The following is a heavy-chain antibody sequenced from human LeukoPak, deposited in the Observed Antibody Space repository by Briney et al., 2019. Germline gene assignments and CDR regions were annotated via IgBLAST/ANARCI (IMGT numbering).Heavy chain of an antibody. CDR2: INTDGSTT. Sequence: GGPLRLSCAASGFTFSGYWMHWVRQAPGKGLVWVSIINTDGSTTRYADSVKGRFTISRDNAKNTVYLQMNSLRAEDTAVYYCAGGGSYYLRPWGQGTLVTVSS. D-gene: IGHD1-26*01. CDR3: AGGGSYYLRP. V-gene: IGHV3-74*01. J-gene: IGHJ5*02. CDR1: GFTFSGYW.